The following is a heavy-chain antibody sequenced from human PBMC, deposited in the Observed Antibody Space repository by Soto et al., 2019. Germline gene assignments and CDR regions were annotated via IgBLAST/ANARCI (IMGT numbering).Heavy chain of an antibody. J-gene: IGHJ4*02. CDR3: ATAEYDSSGYSSDY. CDR1: GLTFSSYG. Sequence: GGSLRLSCAASGLTFSSYGMHWVRQAPGKGLEWVAVISYDGSNKYYADYVKGRFTISRDNSKNTLYLQMNSLRAEDTAVFYCATAEYDSSGYSSDYWGQGTLVTVSS. V-gene: IGHV3-30*03. CDR2: ISYDGSNK. D-gene: IGHD3-22*01.